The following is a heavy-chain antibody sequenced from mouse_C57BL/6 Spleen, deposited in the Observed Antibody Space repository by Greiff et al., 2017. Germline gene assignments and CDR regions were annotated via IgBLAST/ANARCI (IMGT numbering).Heavy chain of an antibody. CDR3: ARSFDGYYYYFDY. V-gene: IGHV1-76*01. D-gene: IGHD2-3*01. CDR2: IYPGSGNT. Sequence: VQLQQSGAELVRPGASVKLSCKASGYTFTDYYINWVKQRPGQGLEWIARIYPGSGNTYYNEKFKGKATLTAEKSSSTAYMQLSSLTSEDSAVYFCARSFDGYYYYFDYWGQGTTLTVSS. J-gene: IGHJ2*01. CDR1: GYTFTDYY.